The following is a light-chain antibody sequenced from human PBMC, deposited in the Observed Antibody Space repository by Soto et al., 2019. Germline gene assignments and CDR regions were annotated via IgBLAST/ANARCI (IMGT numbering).Light chain of an antibody. CDR1: QSVSSH. J-gene: IGKJ1*01. CDR2: DSS. Sequence: EIRMTQSPATLSVSPGDNATLSCRASQSVSSHVVWYQQKPGQAPRLLISDSSTRAPGIPARFSGSGSGTEFTLTISSLQSDEFAVYYCQQFGDWPSFGLGTKVEI. CDR3: QQFGDWPS. V-gene: IGKV3D-15*01.